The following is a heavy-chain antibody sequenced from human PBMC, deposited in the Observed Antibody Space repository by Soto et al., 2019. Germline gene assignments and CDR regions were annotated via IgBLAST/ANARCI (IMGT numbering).Heavy chain of an antibody. CDR3: VKGGETTEWLGY. Sequence: GGSLRLSCSASGFTFSDSGMHWVRQAPGKGLEFVSAISRRGGMFYADFVKGRFTISKDNSKNTLYLQMSSLRSEDGAVYYCVKGGETTEWLGYWGQGTLVTVSS. J-gene: IGHJ4*02. V-gene: IGHV3-64D*08. CDR2: ISRRGGM. CDR1: GFTFSDSG. D-gene: IGHD4-17*01.